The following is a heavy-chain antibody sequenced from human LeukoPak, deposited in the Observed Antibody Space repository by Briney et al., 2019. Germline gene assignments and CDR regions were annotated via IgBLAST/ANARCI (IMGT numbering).Heavy chain of an antibody. Sequence: PSETLSLTCAVSGGSISSGGYSWSWIRQPPGKGLEWIGYIYHSGSTYYNPSLKSRVTISVDRSKNQFSLKLSSVTAADTAVYYCARAYLKTYAGGYFDYWGQGTLVTVSS. J-gene: IGHJ4*02. V-gene: IGHV4-30-2*01. CDR1: GGSISSGGYS. CDR2: IYHSGST. CDR3: ARAYLKTYAGGYFDY. D-gene: IGHD2-2*01.